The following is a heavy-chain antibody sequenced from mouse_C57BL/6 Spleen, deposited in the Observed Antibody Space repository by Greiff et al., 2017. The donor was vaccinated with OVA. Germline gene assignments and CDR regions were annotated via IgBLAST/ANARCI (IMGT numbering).Heavy chain of an antibody. Sequence: EVKLMESGPGLVKPSQSLSLTCSVTGYSITSGYYWNWIRQFPGNKLEWMGYISYDGSNNYNPSLKNRISITRDTSKNPFFLKLNSVPTEDTATYDCARTGEYGSLFGYRGQGTTLTGSS. D-gene: IGHD1-2*01. CDR2: ISYDGSN. CDR3: ARTGEYGSLFGY. CDR1: GYSITSGYY. V-gene: IGHV3-6*01. J-gene: IGHJ2*01.